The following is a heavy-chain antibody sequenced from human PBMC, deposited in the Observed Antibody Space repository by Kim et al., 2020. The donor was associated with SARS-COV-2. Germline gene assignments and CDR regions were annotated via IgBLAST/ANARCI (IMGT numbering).Heavy chain of an antibody. V-gene: IGHV1-69*02. CDR3: ASAPGIAAAGLSY. D-gene: IGHD6-13*01. Sequence: SQKYQGRVTITADKSTSTAYMELSSLRSEDTAVYYCASAPGIAAAGLSYWGQGTLVTVSS. J-gene: IGHJ4*02.